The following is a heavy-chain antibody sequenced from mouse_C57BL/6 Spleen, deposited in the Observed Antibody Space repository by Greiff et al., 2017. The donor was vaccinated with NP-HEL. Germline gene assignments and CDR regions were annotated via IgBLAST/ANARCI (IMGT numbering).Heavy chain of an antibody. CDR1: GYAFSSYW. D-gene: IGHD1-1*01. Sequence: VQLQQSGAELVKPGASVKISCKASGYAFSSYWMNWVKQRPGKGLEWIGQIYPGDGDTNYNGKFKGKATLTADKSSSQAYMQLSSLTSADSAVYFCARGGSSYWFAYWGQGTLVTVSA. CDR2: IYPGDGDT. J-gene: IGHJ3*01. V-gene: IGHV1-80*01. CDR3: ARGGSSYWFAY.